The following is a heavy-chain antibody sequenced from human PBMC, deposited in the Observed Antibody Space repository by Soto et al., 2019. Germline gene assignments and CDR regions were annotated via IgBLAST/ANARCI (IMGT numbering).Heavy chain of an antibody. CDR2: ISNDETTE. Sequence: QVQLVESGGGVVQPGRSLRLSCEASGFTFSRYGMHWVRQAPGKGLEWVAVISNDETTEFYADAVKGRFTISRDNSNNTLFLHMNSLKFEDTAMYYCAREFSTAWYGRFTPWGQGTLVTVSS. V-gene: IGHV3-30*03. J-gene: IGHJ5*02. D-gene: IGHD6-13*01. CDR1: GFTFSRYG. CDR3: AREFSTAWYGRFTP.